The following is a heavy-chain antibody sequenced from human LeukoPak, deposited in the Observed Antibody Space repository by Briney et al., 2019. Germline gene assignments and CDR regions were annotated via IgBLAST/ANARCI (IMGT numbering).Heavy chain of an antibody. CDR3: AKARGYSGSSSFDY. Sequence: GGSLRLSCAASGFTFSSYAMSWVRQAPGKGLEWVSGIRDNGDDTYYADSVKGRFTISRDNSKNTQYLQMNSLRAEDTALYYCAKARGYSGSSSFDYWGQGTLLTVSS. CDR2: IRDNGDDT. V-gene: IGHV3-23*01. D-gene: IGHD6-13*01. CDR1: GFTFSSYA. J-gene: IGHJ4*02.